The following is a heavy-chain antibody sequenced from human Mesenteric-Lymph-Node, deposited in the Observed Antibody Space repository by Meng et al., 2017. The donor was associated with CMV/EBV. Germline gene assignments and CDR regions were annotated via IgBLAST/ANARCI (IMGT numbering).Heavy chain of an antibody. CDR1: GFTFSTYD. CDR2: ISYDGNSI. D-gene: IGHD3-10*01. Sequence: GESLKISCAASGFTFSTYDMNWVRQSPGKGLEWVASISYDGNSIYYADSVKGRFTISRDNSKNTLYLQMNSLRADDTAVYYCARGGISGFDYWGQGTLVTVSS. J-gene: IGHJ4*02. V-gene: IGHV3-21*04. CDR3: ARGGISGFDY.